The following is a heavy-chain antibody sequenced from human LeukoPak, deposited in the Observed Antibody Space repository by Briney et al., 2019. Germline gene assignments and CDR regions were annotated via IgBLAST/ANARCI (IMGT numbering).Heavy chain of an antibody. CDR3: ARRGYCGSTSCYPFDP. CDR2: IYYSGST. V-gene: IGHV4-39*01. CDR1: GGSISSNNYY. Sequence: SETLSLTRTVSGGSISSNNYYWGWSRPPPGKGLGWLGSIYYSGSTHYTASLKSRVTISVDTPKNKFSLKLRSVTAADTAVFYCARRGYCGSTSCYPFDPWGQGTLVTVSS. D-gene: IGHD2-2*03. J-gene: IGHJ5*02.